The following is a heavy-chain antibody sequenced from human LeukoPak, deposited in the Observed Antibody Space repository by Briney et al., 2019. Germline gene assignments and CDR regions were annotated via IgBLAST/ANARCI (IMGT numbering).Heavy chain of an antibody. D-gene: IGHD5-24*01. CDR1: GFTFSEHY. CDR3: ARGETATSRGPYFDY. J-gene: IGHJ4*02. Sequence: GGSLRLSCAASGFTFSEHYMDWVRQTPGKGLEWIGRTRNKANSYSTEYAASVKGRFTISRDESKNSLYLQMSSLKTEDTAVYFCARGETATSRGPYFDYWGQGTLVAVSS. CDR2: TRNKANSYST. V-gene: IGHV3-72*01.